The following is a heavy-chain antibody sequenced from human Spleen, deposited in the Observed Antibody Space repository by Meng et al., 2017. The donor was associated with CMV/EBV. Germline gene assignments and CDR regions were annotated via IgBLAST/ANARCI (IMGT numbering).Heavy chain of an antibody. J-gene: IGHJ5*02. CDR2: INHSGST. D-gene: IGHD5-18*01. Sequence: GDWDRQPQGKGQGWVGEINHSGSTDYNPSLKSRVTISVDTSKNQFSLKLSSVTAADTAVYYCANLRVDTAMVEAKHNWFDPWGQGTLVTVSS. V-gene: IGHV4-34*01. CDR3: ANLRVDTAMVEAKHNWFDP.